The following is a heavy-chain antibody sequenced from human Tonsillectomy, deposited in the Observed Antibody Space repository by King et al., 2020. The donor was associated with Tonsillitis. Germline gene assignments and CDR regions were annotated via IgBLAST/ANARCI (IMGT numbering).Heavy chain of an antibody. D-gene: IGHD4-17*01. CDR2: TRNKANSYTT. CDR3: ARDLGGYGDYRYMDV. V-gene: IGHV3-72*01. J-gene: IGHJ6*03. Sequence: VQLVESGGGLVLPGGSLRLSCAASGFTVGDHYMDGVRQAPGKGLEWVGRTRNKANSYTTEYAASVKGRFTISRDDSKNSLYLQMNSLKTEDTAVYYCARDLGGYGDYRYMDV. CDR1: GFTVGDHY.